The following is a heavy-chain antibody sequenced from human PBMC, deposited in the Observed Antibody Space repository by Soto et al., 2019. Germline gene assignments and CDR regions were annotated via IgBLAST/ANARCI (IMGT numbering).Heavy chain of an antibody. V-gene: IGHV1-3*01. D-gene: IGHD2-2*02. CDR3: ARDAFGYSSSTSCYMVSWFDP. Sequence: VKVSCKASGYTFTSYAMHWVRQAPGQRLEWMGWINAGNGNTKYSQKFQGRVTITRDTSASTAYMELSSLRSEDTAVYYCARDAFGYSSSTSCYMVSWFDPWGQGTLVTVSS. CDR2: INAGNGNT. CDR1: GYTFTSYA. J-gene: IGHJ5*02.